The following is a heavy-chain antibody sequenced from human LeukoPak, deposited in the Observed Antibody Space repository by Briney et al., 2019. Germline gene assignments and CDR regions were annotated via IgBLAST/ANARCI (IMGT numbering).Heavy chain of an antibody. Sequence: GRSLRLSCAASGFTFSSYGMHWVRQAPGKGLEWVANIKQDGSEKYHVDSVKGRFTISRDNAKNSLYLQMNSLRAEDTAVYYCASRAGYTGSWSAFDYWGQGTLVTVSS. CDR3: ASRAGYTGSWSAFDY. V-gene: IGHV3-7*05. CDR1: GFTFSSYG. CDR2: IKQDGSEK. J-gene: IGHJ4*02. D-gene: IGHD6-13*01.